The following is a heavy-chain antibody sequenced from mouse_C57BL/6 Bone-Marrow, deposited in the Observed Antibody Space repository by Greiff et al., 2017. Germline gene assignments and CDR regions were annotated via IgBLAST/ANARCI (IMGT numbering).Heavy chain of an antibody. Sequence: EVNVVESGGGLVQSGRSLRLSCATSGFTFSDFYMEWVRQAPGKGLEWIAASRNKANDYTTEYSASVKGRFIVSRDTSQSILYLQMNALRAEDTAIYYCARDAGHDVGNYWGQGTTLTVSS. CDR2: SRNKANDYTT. V-gene: IGHV7-1*01. J-gene: IGHJ2*01. D-gene: IGHD2-12*01. CDR1: GFTFSDFY. CDR3: ARDAGHDVGNY.